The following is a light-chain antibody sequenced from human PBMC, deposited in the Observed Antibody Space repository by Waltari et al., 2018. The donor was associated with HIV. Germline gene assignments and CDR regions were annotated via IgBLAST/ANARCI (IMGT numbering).Light chain of an antibody. J-gene: IGKJ1*01. Sequence: IVLVQSPATLSLSPGERATLSCRASQSVSSYLAWYQQKPGQAPRLLIYDASNRATGIPARFSGSGSGTDFTLTISSLEPEDFAVYYCQQRTNSRTFGQGTKVEIK. CDR1: QSVSSY. V-gene: IGKV3-11*01. CDR3: QQRTNSRT. CDR2: DAS.